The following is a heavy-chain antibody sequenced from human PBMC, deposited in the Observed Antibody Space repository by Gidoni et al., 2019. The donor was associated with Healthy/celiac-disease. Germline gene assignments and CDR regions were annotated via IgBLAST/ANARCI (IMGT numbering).Heavy chain of an antibody. Sequence: EVQPVESGGGRVKPGGSLGLSCAASGFPFSSYSMNCVRQAPGKGLEWVSSIGSSSSYIYYADSVKGRFTISRDNAKNSLYLQMNSLRAEDTAVYYCARDLTVPAAMAYYYYGMDVWGQGTTVTVSS. CDR3: ARDLTVPAAMAYYYYGMDV. CDR1: GFPFSSYS. V-gene: IGHV3-21*01. CDR2: IGSSSSYI. D-gene: IGHD2-2*01. J-gene: IGHJ6*02.